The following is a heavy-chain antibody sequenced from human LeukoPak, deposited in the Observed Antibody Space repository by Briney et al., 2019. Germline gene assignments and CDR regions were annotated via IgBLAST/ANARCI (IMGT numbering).Heavy chain of an antibody. J-gene: IGHJ2*01. Sequence: GGSLRLSCAASGFTFSNYWMSWVRQAPGKGLEWVANIKQDGSEKYYVDSVKGRFTISRDNANNSLFLQMNSLRAEDTAVCYCARRIVGGSLGFDLWGRGTLVTVSS. CDR3: ARRIVGGSLGFDL. D-gene: IGHD1-26*01. CDR1: GFTFSNYW. V-gene: IGHV3-7*01. CDR2: IKQDGSEK.